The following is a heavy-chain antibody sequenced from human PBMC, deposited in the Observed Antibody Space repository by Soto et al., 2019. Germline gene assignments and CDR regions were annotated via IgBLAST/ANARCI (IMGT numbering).Heavy chain of an antibody. CDR2: INHSGST. CDR1: GGSFSGYY. CDR3: ARGGDSSSYGDY. V-gene: IGHV4-34*01. D-gene: IGHD6-13*01. Sequence: SLTCAVYGGSFSGYYWSWIRQPPGKGLEWIGEINHSGSTNYNPSLKSRVTISVDTSKNQFSLKLSSVTAADTAVYYCARGGDSSSYGDYWGQGTLVTVSS. J-gene: IGHJ4*02.